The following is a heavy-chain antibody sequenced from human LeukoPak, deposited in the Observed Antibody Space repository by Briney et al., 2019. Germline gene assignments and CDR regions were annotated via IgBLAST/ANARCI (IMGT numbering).Heavy chain of an antibody. J-gene: IGHJ4*02. CDR2: INHSGST. CDR1: GGSFSGYY. CDR3: ARGRVYCSGGSCYLYYFDY. D-gene: IGHD2-15*01. V-gene: IGHV4-34*01. Sequence: SETLSLTCAVYGGSFSGYYWSWIRQPPGKGLEWIGEINHSGSTNYNPSLKSRVTISVDTSKNQFSLKLSPVTAADTAVYYCARGRVYCSGGSCYLYYFDYWGQGTLVTVSS.